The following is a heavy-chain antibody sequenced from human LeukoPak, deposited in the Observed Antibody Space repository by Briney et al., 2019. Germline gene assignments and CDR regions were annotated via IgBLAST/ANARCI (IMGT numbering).Heavy chain of an antibody. V-gene: IGHV4-39*01. CDR2: IYYSGNT. CDR1: GDSISSSTYY. CDR3: ASSNPSDWFDP. J-gene: IGHJ5*02. Sequence: PSETLSLTCTVSGDSISSSTYYWGWIRQPPGKGLEWIGSIYYSGNTFYNPSLKSRVTISIDTPKKQFSLKLSSVTAADTAVYYCASSNPSDWFDPWGQGTLVTVSS.